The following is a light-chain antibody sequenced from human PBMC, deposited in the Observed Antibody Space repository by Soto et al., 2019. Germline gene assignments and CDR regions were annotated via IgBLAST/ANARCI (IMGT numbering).Light chain of an antibody. CDR2: DAS. J-gene: IGKJ1*01. V-gene: IGKV3-11*01. CDR1: QSVSSY. Sequence: IVLTQSPGTLSLSPGASPPLSWTASQSVSSYLAWYQQKPGQAPRLLIYDASNRATGIPARFSGSGSGTDFTLTSSSLQPEDFAVYYCQQRSNWPLTFGQGTKVDIK. CDR3: QQRSNWPLT.